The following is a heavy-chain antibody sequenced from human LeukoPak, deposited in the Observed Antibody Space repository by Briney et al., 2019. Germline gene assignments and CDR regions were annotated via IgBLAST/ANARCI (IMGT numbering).Heavy chain of an antibody. CDR1: GCSISSGYY. CDR3: ARDETGTPGRSFDY. CDR2: IYHSGST. J-gene: IGHJ4*02. V-gene: IGHV4-38-2*02. D-gene: IGHD1-1*01. Sequence: PSETLSLTCTVSGCSISSGYYWGWIRQPPGKGLEWIGSIYHSGSTYYNPSLKSRVTISVDTSKNQFSLKLSSVTAADTAVYYCARDETGTPGRSFDYWGQGTLVTVSS.